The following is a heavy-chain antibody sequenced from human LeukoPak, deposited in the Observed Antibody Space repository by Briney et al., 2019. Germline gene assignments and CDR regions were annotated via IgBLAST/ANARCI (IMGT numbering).Heavy chain of an antibody. D-gene: IGHD3-16*02. CDR3: AAGGDDYVWGSYPPSY. J-gene: IGHJ4*02. V-gene: IGHV3-30*03. CDR2: ISYDGSNK. CDR1: GFTFSSYG. Sequence: PGGSLRLSCAASGFTFSSYGMHWVRQAPGKGLEWVAVISYDGSNKYYADSVKGRFTISRDNSKNTLHLQMNSLRAEDTAVYYCAAGGDDYVWGSYPPSYWGQGTLVTVSS.